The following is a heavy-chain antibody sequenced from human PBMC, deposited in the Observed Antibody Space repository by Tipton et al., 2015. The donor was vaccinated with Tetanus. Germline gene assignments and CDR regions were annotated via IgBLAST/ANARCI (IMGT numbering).Heavy chain of an antibody. J-gene: IGHJ4*02. D-gene: IGHD3-16*01. V-gene: IGHV3-21*01. CDR2: ISGTGNIV. CDR1: GFTFSTYT. Sequence: SLRLSCAASGFTFSTYTLNWVRQTPGKGLEWVSSISGTGNIVKDADSVRGRFTISRDNAKSSLFLQMNSLRVDDTAVYYCAKKLGGVNPFEYWGQGTLVSVSS. CDR3: AKKLGGVNPFEY.